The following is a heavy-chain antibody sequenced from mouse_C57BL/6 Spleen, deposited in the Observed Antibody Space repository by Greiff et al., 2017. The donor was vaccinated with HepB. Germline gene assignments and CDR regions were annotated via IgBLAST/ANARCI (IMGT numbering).Heavy chain of an antibody. CDR2: ISSGGSYT. Sequence: EVKLMESGGDLVKPGGSLKLSCAASGFTFSSYGMSWVRQTPDKRLEWVATISSGGSYTYYPDSVKGRFTISRDNAKNTLYLQMSSLKSEDTAMYYCARHPLITPVVYFDYWGQGTTLTVSS. CDR1: GFTFSSYG. J-gene: IGHJ2*01. CDR3: ARHPLITPVVYFDY. D-gene: IGHD1-1*01. V-gene: IGHV5-6*01.